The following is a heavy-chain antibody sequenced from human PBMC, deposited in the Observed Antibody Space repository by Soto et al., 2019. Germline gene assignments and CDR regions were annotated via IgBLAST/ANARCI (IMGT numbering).Heavy chain of an antibody. J-gene: IGHJ4*02. Sequence: EVQLVESGGGLVQPGGSLRRSCSASGFIFSESTIYWVRQVPGKGLEAISAVSTSGRSTYYADSVKDRFTISRDNSKNTLFLQMGSLRPEDTAIYYWVKQAHGLDGVACDYWGQGTQVTVAS. CDR3: VKQAHGLDGVACDY. D-gene: IGHD2-15*01. V-gene: IGHV3-64D*06. CDR2: VSTSGRST. CDR1: GFIFSEST.